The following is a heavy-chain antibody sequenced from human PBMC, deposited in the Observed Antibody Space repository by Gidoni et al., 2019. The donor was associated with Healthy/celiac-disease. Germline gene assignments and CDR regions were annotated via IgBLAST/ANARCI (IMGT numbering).Heavy chain of an antibody. CDR2: IKQDGSEK. CDR3: ARDALRTGGYYYGMDV. Sequence: EVQLVESVGGLVQPGGSLRLSCAASGFTFSSYWMSWVRQAPGKGLEWVANIKQDGSEKYYVDSVKGRFTISRDNAKNSLYLQMNSLRAEDTAEYYCARDALRTGGYYYGMDVWGQGTTVTVSS. J-gene: IGHJ6*02. CDR1: GFTFSSYW. V-gene: IGHV3-7*05.